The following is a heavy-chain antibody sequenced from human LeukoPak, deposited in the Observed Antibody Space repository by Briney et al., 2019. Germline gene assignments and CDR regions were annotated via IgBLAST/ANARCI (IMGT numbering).Heavy chain of an antibody. Sequence: SETLSLTCAVYGGSFSGYYWSWIRQPPGKGLEWIGEINHSGSTNYNPSLKSRVTISVDTSKNQFSLKLSSVTAADTAVYYCASTGVAAAVDEGMDVWGQGTTVTVSS. J-gene: IGHJ6*02. CDR3: ASTGVAAAVDEGMDV. D-gene: IGHD6-13*01. V-gene: IGHV4-34*01. CDR2: INHSGST. CDR1: GGSFSGYY.